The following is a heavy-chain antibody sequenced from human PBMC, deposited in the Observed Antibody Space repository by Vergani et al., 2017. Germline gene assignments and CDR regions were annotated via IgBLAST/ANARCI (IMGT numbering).Heavy chain of an antibody. CDR3: ARHLAYCGGDCYPYYYGIDV. CDR2: IYYSGST. CDR1: GVSISSSSYY. J-gene: IGHJ6*02. D-gene: IGHD2-21*02. V-gene: IGHV4-39*01. Sequence: QLQLQESGPGLVKPSETLSLTCTVSGVSISSSSYYWGWIRQPPGKGLEWIGSIYYSGSTYYNPSLKSRVTISVDTSKYQFSLKLSSVTAADTAVYYCARHLAYCGGDCYPYYYGIDVWGQGTTVAVSS.